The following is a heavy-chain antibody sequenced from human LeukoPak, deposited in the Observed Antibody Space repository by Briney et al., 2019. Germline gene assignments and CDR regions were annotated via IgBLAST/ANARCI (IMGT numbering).Heavy chain of an antibody. CDR1: GGTFSSYA. Sequence: ASVKVSCKASGGTFSSYAISWVRQAPGQGLEWMGGIIPIFGTANYAQKFQGRVTITADESTSTAYMELSSLRSEDTAVYYCARELRCLTVVTALASTDAFDIWGQGTMVTVSS. CDR3: ARELRCLTVVTALASTDAFDI. D-gene: IGHD2-21*02. J-gene: IGHJ3*02. V-gene: IGHV1-69*13. CDR2: IIPIFGTA.